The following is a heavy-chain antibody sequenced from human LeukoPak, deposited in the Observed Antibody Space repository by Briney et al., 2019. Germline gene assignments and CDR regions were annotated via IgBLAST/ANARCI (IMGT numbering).Heavy chain of an antibody. J-gene: IGHJ4*02. Sequence: TGGSLRLSCAASGFTFSSYAMSWVRQAPGKGLEWVSAISGSGGSTCYADSVKGRFTISRDNSKNTLYLQMNSLRAEDTAVYYCARGKRANYYYDSSGYPSYFDYWGQGTLVTVSS. CDR1: GFTFSSYA. CDR2: ISGSGGST. CDR3: ARGKRANYYYDSSGYPSYFDY. V-gene: IGHV3-23*01. D-gene: IGHD3-22*01.